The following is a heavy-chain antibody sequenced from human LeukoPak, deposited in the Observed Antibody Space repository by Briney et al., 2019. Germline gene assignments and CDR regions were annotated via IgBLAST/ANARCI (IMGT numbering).Heavy chain of an antibody. V-gene: IGHV3-33*08. CDR1: GFTFSNYD. J-gene: IGHJ5*02. Sequence: GGSLRLSCAASGFTFSNYDMNWVRQAPGKGLEWVAVIWYDGSKQYYAASVKGRFTISKDSFKNTLYLQMNSLRVEDTAIYFCARDVGSSNWNLNWFDPWGQGTLVTVSS. CDR3: ARDVGSSNWNLNWFDP. CDR2: IWYDGSKQ. D-gene: IGHD6-13*01.